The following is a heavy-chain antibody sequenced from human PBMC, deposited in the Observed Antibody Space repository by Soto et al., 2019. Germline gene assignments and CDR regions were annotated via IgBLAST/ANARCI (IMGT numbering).Heavy chain of an antibody. CDR3: VRDGRGPVGDDN. D-gene: IGHD1-26*01. CDR1: GFTFTNYG. CDR2: ILNDGNNK. Sequence: QMQLVASGGGVVQPGRSLTLACAASGFTFTNYGMQWVRQAPGKGPEWVALILNDGNNKYYADSVKGRFTISRDNSKNVLYLQMNSLRAEDTAVYYCVRDGRGPVGDDNWGQGTLVIVSS. J-gene: IGHJ4*02. V-gene: IGHV3-33*01.